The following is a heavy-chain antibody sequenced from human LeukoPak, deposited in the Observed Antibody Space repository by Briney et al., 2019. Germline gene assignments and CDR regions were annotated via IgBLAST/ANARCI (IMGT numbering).Heavy chain of an antibody. CDR3: AKDLLGVFRFVVVPAD. CDR1: GFPFSNYA. Sequence: GGSLRLSCAASGFPFSNYAMQWVRQAPGKGLEYVSGISSNGGTTVYANSVKGRFTISRDNSKNTLYLQMNSLRAEDTAVYYCAKDLLGVFRFVVVPADWGQGTLVTVSS. V-gene: IGHV3-64*01. D-gene: IGHD2-2*01. CDR2: ISSNGGTT. J-gene: IGHJ4*02.